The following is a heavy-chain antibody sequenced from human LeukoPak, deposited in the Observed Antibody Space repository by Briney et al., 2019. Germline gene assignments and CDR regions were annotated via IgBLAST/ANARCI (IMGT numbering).Heavy chain of an antibody. J-gene: IGHJ5*02. CDR2: IYHSGST. CDR3: AREAAADTGESWFDP. V-gene: IGHV4-4*02. Sequence: PSETLSLTCAVSGGSISSTNWWSWVRQPPGKGLEWIGEIYHSGSTYYNPSLKSRVTISVDTSKNQFSLRLSSVTAADTAFYYCAREAAADTGESWFDPWGQGTLVTVSS. D-gene: IGHD6-13*01. CDR1: GGSISSTNW.